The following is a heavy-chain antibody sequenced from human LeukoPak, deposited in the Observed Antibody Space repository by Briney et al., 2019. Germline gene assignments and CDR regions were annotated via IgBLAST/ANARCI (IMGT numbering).Heavy chain of an antibody. Sequence: GGSLRLSCAASGFTFSNYAMSWVRQAPGKGREWVSAIINSGGSTYYADSVKGRFTISRDNSKNTLYLQMNSLRAEDTAVYYCAKEDMAVAGTLDYWGRGTLVTVSS. CDR1: GFTFSNYA. CDR3: AKEDMAVAGTLDY. J-gene: IGHJ4*02. V-gene: IGHV3-23*01. CDR2: IINSGGST. D-gene: IGHD6-19*01.